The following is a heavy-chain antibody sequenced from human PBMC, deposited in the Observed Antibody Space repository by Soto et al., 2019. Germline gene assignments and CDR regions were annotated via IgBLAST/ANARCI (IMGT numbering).Heavy chain of an antibody. CDR3: ATRSGDYVGWFDP. Sequence: QLQLRESGPGLVKPSETLSLTCTVSGGSIIGSGFHWAWIRQPPGKGLEWIGSIYYSGTANYSPSLKSPLAIDVDTSKNQFSLRLSSVTAAHTAVYYCATRSGDYVGWFDPWGQGTRVTVSS. CDR2: IYYSGTA. J-gene: IGHJ5*02. V-gene: IGHV4-39*01. CDR1: GGSIIGSGFH. D-gene: IGHD4-17*01.